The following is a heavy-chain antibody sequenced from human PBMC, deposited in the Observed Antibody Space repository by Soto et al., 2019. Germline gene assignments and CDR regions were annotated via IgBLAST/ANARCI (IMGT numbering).Heavy chain of an antibody. Sequence: ASVKVSCKASGYTFTSYYMHWVRQAPGQGLEWMGIINPSGGSTSYAQKFQGRVTMTRDTSTSTVYMELSSLRSEDTAVYYCARDMRYYGSGSNERPRHYYYYGMDVWGQGTTVTVSS. CDR3: ARDMRYYGSGSNERPRHYYYYGMDV. D-gene: IGHD3-10*01. CDR2: INPSGGST. CDR1: GYTFTSYY. V-gene: IGHV1-46*01. J-gene: IGHJ6*02.